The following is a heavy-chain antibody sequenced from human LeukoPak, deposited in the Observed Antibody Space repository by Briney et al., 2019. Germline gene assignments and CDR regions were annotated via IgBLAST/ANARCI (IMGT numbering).Heavy chain of an antibody. Sequence: SETLSLTCAVYGGSFSGYYWSWIRQPPGKGLEWIGEINHSGSTNYNPSLKSRVTISVDTSKNQFSLKLSSVTAADTAVCYCARLIEYSSSPIDYWGQGTLVTVSS. V-gene: IGHV4-34*01. D-gene: IGHD6-13*01. CDR1: GGSFSGYY. J-gene: IGHJ4*02. CDR2: INHSGST. CDR3: ARLIEYSSSPIDY.